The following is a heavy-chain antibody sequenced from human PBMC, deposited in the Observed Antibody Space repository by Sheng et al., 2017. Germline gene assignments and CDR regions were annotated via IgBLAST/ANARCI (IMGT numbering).Heavy chain of an antibody. CDR1: QFTFATYA. CDR2: ISGSGGSA. V-gene: IGHV3-23*04. J-gene: IGHJ3*02. CDR3: AKLGKSVSYGDYRFPFDI. D-gene: IGHD4-17*01. Sequence: EMQLVESGGALVQTGGSLRLSCVSSQFTFATYAMSWVRQAPGKGLEWVSAISGSGGSANYADSVKGRFSLSRDNSKNTLYLQMNSLRAEDTAVYYCAKLGKSVSYGDYRFPFDIWGQGTSGRRLL.